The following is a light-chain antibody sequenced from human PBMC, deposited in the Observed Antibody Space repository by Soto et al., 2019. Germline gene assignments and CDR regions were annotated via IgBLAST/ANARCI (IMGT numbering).Light chain of an antibody. CDR1: QSISSW. V-gene: IGKV1-5*03. J-gene: IGKJ1*01. Sequence: DIQMTQSPSTLSASVGDRVTITCRASQSISSWLAWYQQKPGKAPKLLIYKASSLESGVPSRFSGSGSGTEFNLTISSLQPDDFATYYCQQYTSYPTFGQGTKVEIK. CDR3: QQYTSYPT. CDR2: KAS.